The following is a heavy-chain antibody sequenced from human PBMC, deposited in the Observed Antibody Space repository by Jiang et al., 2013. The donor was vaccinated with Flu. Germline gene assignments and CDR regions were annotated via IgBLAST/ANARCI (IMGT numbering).Heavy chain of an antibody. V-gene: IGHV3-7*03. CDR3: ASDRDYYDSTGYLFDY. Sequence: EWVANIKQDGSEKYYVDSVKGRFTISRDNAKNSLYLQMNSLRAEDTAVYYCASDRDYYDSTGYLFDYWGQGTLVTVSS. J-gene: IGHJ4*02. D-gene: IGHD3-22*01. CDR2: IKQDGSEK.